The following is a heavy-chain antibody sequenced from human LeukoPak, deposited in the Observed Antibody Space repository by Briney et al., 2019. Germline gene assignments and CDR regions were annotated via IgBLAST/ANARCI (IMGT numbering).Heavy chain of an antibody. Sequence: PGGSLRLSCAASGFTFSSYAMSWVRQAPGKGLEWVSAISGSGGSTYYADSVNGRFTISRDNSKNTLYLQMNSLRAEDTAVYYCARDARYCTNGVCPPALAFDIWGQGTMVTVSS. D-gene: IGHD2-8*01. CDR2: ISGSGGST. J-gene: IGHJ3*02. CDR1: GFTFSSYA. CDR3: ARDARYCTNGVCPPALAFDI. V-gene: IGHV3-23*01.